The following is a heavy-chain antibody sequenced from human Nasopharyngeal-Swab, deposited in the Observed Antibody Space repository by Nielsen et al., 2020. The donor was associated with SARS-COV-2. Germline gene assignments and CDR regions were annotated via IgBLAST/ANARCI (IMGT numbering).Heavy chain of an antibody. J-gene: IGHJ4*02. V-gene: IGHV3-30*03. Sequence: GESLKISCAASGFTFSSYGMHWVRQAPGKGLEWVAVMSYDGRNKYYADSVKGRFTISRDNSKNTLYLQMNSLRTEGTAVYYCARDRVPFLVGRPFDYWGQGTLVTVSS. CDR2: MSYDGRNK. CDR3: ARDRVPFLVGRPFDY. CDR1: GFTFSSYG. D-gene: IGHD3-16*01.